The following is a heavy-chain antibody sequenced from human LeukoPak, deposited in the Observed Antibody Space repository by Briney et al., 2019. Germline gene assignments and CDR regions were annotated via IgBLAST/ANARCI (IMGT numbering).Heavy chain of an antibody. CDR2: IYYSGST. CDR3: ARDQVAANAFDI. J-gene: IGHJ3*02. Sequence: SETLSLTCTVSGGSISSYYWSWIRQPPGKGLEWIGYIYYSGSTNYNPSLKSRVTISVDPSKNQFSLKLSSVTAADTAVYYCARDQVAANAFDIWGQGTMVTVSS. D-gene: IGHD2-15*01. CDR1: GGSISSYY. V-gene: IGHV4-59*01.